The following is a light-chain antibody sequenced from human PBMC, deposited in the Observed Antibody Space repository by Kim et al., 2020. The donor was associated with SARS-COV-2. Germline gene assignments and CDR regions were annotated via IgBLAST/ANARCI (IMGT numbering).Light chain of an antibody. CDR3: QQDNNWPQIT. J-gene: IGKJ5*01. CDR2: GAS. CDR1: QCVSSN. Sequence: EIVMTQSPATLSVSPGERVTLSCRASQCVSSNLAWYQQKPGQAPRLLIYGASTRATGIPARFSGSGSGTEFSLTISRLQSEDFAVYYCQQDNNWPQITFGPGTRLEIK. V-gene: IGKV3-15*01.